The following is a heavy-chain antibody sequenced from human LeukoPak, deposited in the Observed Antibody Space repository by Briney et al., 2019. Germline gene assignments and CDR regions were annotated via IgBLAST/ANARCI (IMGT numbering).Heavy chain of an antibody. CDR1: GYTFSGYY. J-gene: IGHJ4*02. D-gene: IGHD1-26*01. Sequence: ASVKVSCKASGYTFSGYYMHWVRQAPGQGLEWMGWINPNSGDTHFAQKFQGRVTMTRDTSISTVFMELNSLRSDDTAVYYCARGGYSGTEKPNDYWGQGTLATVSS. V-gene: IGHV1-2*02. CDR3: ARGGYSGTEKPNDY. CDR2: INPNSGDT.